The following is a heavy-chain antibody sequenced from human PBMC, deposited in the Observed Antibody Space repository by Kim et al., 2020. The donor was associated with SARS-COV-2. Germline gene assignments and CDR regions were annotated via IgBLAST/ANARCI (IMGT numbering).Heavy chain of an antibody. J-gene: IGHJ6*02. CDR3: ANVPFRGVPQDV. Sequence: YADSVKGRFTISRDNSKNTLYLQMNSLRAEDTAVYYCANVPFRGVPQDVWGQGTTVTVSS. V-gene: IGHV3-23*01. D-gene: IGHD3-10*01.